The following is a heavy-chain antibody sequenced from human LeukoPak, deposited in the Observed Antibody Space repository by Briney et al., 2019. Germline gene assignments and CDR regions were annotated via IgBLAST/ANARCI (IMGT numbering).Heavy chain of an antibody. CDR3: AKTGGIVVVPAAIRYCYFDY. V-gene: IGHV3-30*18. CDR2: ISYDGSNK. J-gene: IGHJ4*02. Sequence: GRSLRLSCAASGFTFSSYGMHWVRQAPGKGLEWVAVISYDGSNKYYADSVKGRFTISRDNSKNTLYLQMNSLRAEDTAVYYCAKTGGIVVVPAAIRYCYFDYWGQGTLVTVSS. D-gene: IGHD2-2*01. CDR1: GFTFSSYG.